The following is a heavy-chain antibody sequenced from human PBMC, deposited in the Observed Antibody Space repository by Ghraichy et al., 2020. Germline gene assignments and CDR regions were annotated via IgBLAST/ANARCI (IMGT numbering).Heavy chain of an antibody. CDR2: INHSGST. D-gene: IGHD6-13*01. CDR1: GGSFSGYY. V-gene: IGHV4-34*01. Sequence: SETLSLTCAVYGGSFSGYYWSWIRQPPGKGLEWIGEINHSGSTNYNPSLKSRVTISVDTSKNQFSLKLSSVTAADTAVYYCAAGTFHVRNDYWGQGTLVTVSS. CDR3: AAGTFHVRNDY. J-gene: IGHJ4*02.